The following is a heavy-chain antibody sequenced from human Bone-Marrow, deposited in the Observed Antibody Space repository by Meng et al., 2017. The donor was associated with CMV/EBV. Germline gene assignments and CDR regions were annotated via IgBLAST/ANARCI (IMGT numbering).Heavy chain of an antibody. CDR1: GFVFSNSN. J-gene: IGHJ4*02. CDR3: ARDLTGELYYFDY. Sequence: GGSLRLSCAASGFVFSNSNMNWVRQAPGKGLEWVSSISGASTYIYYAASVEGRFTISRDNAKHSVYLQMNSLRAEDTAVYYCARDLTGELYYFDYWGQGTLVTVSS. CDR2: ISGASTYI. D-gene: IGHD7-27*01. V-gene: IGHV3-21*01.